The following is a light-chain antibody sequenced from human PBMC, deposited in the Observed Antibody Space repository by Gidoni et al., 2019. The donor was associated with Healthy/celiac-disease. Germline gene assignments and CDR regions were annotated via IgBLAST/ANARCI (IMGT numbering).Light chain of an antibody. V-gene: IGLV2-14*03. CDR2: DVS. CDR1: SSDVGGYNY. CDR3: SSYTSSSPLYV. J-gene: IGLJ1*01. Sequence: QSALTQPASVSGSPGQSITISCTGTSSDVGGYNYVSWYQQHPGKSTKCMIYDVSNRPSGVSNRFSGSKSGNTASLTISGLQAEDEADYYCSSYTSSSPLYVFGTGTKVTVL.